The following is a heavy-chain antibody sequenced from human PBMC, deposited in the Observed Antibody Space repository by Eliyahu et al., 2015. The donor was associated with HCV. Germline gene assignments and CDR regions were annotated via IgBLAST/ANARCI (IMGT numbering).Heavy chain of an antibody. D-gene: IGHD3-22*01. CDR2: INSFGGAT. CDR3: ANKGANDYYDTI. J-gene: IGHJ4*02. V-gene: IGHV3-23*01. CDR1: GFIFSTYT. Sequence: EVQLLESGGGLVQPGGSLSLSCAASGFIFSTYTMTWVRQAPGKGLEWVSAINSFGGATYYADSVKGRFTISRDNSKNTLYLQMNRLRAEDTAVYYCANKGANDYYDTIWGQGTLVTVSS.